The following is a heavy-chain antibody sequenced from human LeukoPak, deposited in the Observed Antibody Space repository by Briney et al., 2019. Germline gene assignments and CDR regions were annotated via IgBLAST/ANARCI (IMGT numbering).Heavy chain of an antibody. J-gene: IGHJ6*04. CDR3: ARMNVVRADDSRYKDYFYGLDV. CDR1: GGSLKGYH. V-gene: IGHV4-34*01. CDR2: IKYRGDI. D-gene: IGHD3-10*01. Sequence: SETLSLTCAVSGGSLKGYHWSWIRQAPGVGLECIGEIKYRGDIHYKTSLMGRVAISRDTSKNEMSLTLSSVTAADTAVYYCARMNVVRADDSRYKDYFYGLDVWGEGTTVSVSS.